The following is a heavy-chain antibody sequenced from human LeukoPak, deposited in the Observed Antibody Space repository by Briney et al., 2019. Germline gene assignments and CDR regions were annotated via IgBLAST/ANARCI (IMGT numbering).Heavy chain of an antibody. D-gene: IGHD4-11*01. CDR3: ASLKTTVAHAGDAYGI. CDR2: IKQDGSDK. CDR1: GLTFSSYW. V-gene: IGHV3-7*01. Sequence: GGSLRLSCAASGLTFSSYWMSWVRQVPGKGLEWVANIKQDGSDKYYADSVKGRFTISRDNAKNSLYLQMNSLRAEDTAMYYCASLKTTVAHAGDAYGIWGQGTMVTVSS. J-gene: IGHJ3*02.